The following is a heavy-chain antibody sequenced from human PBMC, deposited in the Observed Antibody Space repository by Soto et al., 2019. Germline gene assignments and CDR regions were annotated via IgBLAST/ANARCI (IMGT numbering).Heavy chain of an antibody. CDR1: GFTFSSYG. Sequence: RRLSGAASGFTFSSYGMHWVRQDPGKGLEWVAVIWYDGSNQYYADSVKGLFTISRDNSKNTLYLQMNSLRAEDTAVYYCARDRNDYVWGSYRYFDYGGQGTLVTVSS. V-gene: IGHV3-33*01. CDR3: ARDRNDYVWGSYRYFDY. J-gene: IGHJ4*02. CDR2: IWYDGSNQ. D-gene: IGHD3-16*02.